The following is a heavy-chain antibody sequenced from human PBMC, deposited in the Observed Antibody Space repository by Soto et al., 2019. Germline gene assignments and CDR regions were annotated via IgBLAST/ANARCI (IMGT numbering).Heavy chain of an antibody. CDR1: GYTFTGYY. CDR3: ATYCSGGSCFATSGG. D-gene: IGHD2-15*01. V-gene: IGHV1-2*02. Sequence: AASVKVSCKASGYTFTGYYMHWVRQAPGQGLEWMGWINPNSGGTNYAQKFQGRVTMTRDTSISTAYMELSRLRSDDTAVYYCATYCSGGSCFATSGGWGQGTLVTVSS. CDR2: INPNSGGT. J-gene: IGHJ4*02.